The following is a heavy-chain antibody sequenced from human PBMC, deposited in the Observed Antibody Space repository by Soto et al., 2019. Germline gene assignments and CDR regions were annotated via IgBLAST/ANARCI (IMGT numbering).Heavy chain of an antibody. CDR1: GFTFSRYG. Sequence: VGSLRLSCEASGFTFSRYGMHWVRQAPGMGLEWVAVISWDGLAQYYGDSVKGRFTISRDNSQSTLYLQMNSLRTEDTAIYYCAKETIQVGGPNYFDYWGQGVLVTVSS. D-gene: IGHD1-1*01. CDR3: AKETIQVGGPNYFDY. CDR2: ISWDGLAQ. V-gene: IGHV3-30*18. J-gene: IGHJ4*02.